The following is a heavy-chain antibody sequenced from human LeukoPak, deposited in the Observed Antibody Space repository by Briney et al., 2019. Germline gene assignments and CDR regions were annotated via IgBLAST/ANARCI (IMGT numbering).Heavy chain of an antibody. J-gene: IGHJ4*02. Sequence: SETLSLTCTVSGGSISSYYWSWIRQPPGKGLEWIGSIYYSGSTYYNPSLKSRVTISVDTSKNQFSLKLSSVTAADTAVYYCARNQYGSGSPLFDYWGQGTLVTVSS. CDR1: GGSISSYY. D-gene: IGHD3-10*01. V-gene: IGHV4-59*12. CDR3: ARNQYGSGSPLFDY. CDR2: IYYSGST.